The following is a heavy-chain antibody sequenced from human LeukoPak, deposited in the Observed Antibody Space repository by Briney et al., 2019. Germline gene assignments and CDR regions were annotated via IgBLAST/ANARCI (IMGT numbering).Heavy chain of an antibody. V-gene: IGHV4-34*01. Sequence: SETLSLTCAVYGGSFSGYSWSWIRQPPGKGLEWIGEVNHSGSTDHNPSLKSRVTISVDTSKNQFSLKLSSLTAADTAVYYCAAQWLTGRVMTGWGQGTLVTVSS. J-gene: IGHJ4*02. CDR1: GGSFSGYS. CDR2: VNHSGST. CDR3: AAQWLTGRVMTG. D-gene: IGHD6-19*01.